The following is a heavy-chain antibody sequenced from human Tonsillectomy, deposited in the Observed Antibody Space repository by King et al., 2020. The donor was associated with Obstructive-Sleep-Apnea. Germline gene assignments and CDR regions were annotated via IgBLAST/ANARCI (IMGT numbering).Heavy chain of an antibody. V-gene: IGHV3-30*04. J-gene: IGHJ6*02. Sequence: VQLVESGGGVVQPGRSLRLSCAASGFTFSSYAMHWVRQAPGKGLEWGAVISYDGSNKYYADSVKGRLTISRDNSKNTLYLQMNSLRAEDTAVYYCARDRGSSWLNYGMDVWGQGTTVTVSS. CDR2: ISYDGSNK. CDR3: ARDRGSSWLNYGMDV. D-gene: IGHD6-13*01. CDR1: GFTFSSYA.